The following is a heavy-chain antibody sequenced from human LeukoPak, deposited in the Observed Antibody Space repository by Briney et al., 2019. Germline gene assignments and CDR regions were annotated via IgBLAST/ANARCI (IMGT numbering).Heavy chain of an antibody. J-gene: IGHJ5*02. CDR1: GGTFSSYG. D-gene: IGHD3-3*01. Sequence: ASVKVSCKASGGTFSSYGISWVRQAPGQGLEWMGGIIPIFGTANYAQKFQGRVTITADESTSTAYMELSSLRSEDTAVYYCARDGQYDFWSGYYGNWFDPWGQGTLVTVSS. CDR2: IIPIFGTA. V-gene: IGHV1-69*13. CDR3: ARDGQYDFWSGYYGNWFDP.